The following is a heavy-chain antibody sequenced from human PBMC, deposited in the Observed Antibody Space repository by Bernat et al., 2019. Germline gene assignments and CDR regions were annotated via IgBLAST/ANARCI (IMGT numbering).Heavy chain of an antibody. CDR3: ARRSSSWHFDD. CDR1: GYTFTNHD. V-gene: IGHV1-8*01. J-gene: IGHJ4*02. D-gene: IGHD2-2*01. CDR2: MNTDSGRT. Sequence: QVQLVQSGAEVKKPGAPVRVSCKASGYTFTNHDINWVRLAAGQGLEWMGWMNTDSGRTGYAQKFQGRVTMTRDTSISTAYLEVSSLRSEDTTVYYCARRSSSWHFDDWGQGTLVTVSS.